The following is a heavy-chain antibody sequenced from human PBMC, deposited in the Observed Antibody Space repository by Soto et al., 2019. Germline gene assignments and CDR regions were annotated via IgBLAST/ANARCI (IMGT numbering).Heavy chain of an antibody. CDR1: GDSVSSNSAA. D-gene: IGHD3-16*02. CDR3: ARETSTFMFGGVISRLVP. V-gene: IGHV6-1*01. J-gene: IGHJ5*02. Sequence: PSQTLSLTCAISGDSVSSNSAAWNWIRQSPSRGLEWLGRTYYRSKWFNDYAVSVKSRITINPDTSKNQFSLQLNSVTPEDTAVYYCARETSTFMFGGVISRLVPWCQGTLVS. CDR2: TYYRSKWFN.